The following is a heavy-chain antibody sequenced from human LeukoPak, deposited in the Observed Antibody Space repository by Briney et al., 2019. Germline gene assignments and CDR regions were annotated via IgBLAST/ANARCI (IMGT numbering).Heavy chain of an antibody. J-gene: IGHJ5*02. CDR1: GYTFTSYY. Sequence: ASVKVSCKASGYTFTSYYMHWVRQAPGQGLEWMGIINPSGGSTSYAQKFQGRVTMTRDTSTSTVYMELSSLRSEDTAVYYCARDWIIAAAGTGWFDPWGQGTLVTVSS. CDR2: INPSGGST. D-gene: IGHD6-13*01. CDR3: ARDWIIAAAGTGWFDP. V-gene: IGHV1-46*01.